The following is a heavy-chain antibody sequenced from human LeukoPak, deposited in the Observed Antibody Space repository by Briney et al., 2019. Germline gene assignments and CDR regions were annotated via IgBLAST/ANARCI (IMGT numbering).Heavy chain of an antibody. CDR2: IIPILRIA. CDR1: GGTFSSYA. Sequence: SVKVSCKASGGTFSSYAISWVRQAPGQGLEWMGRIIPILRIANYAQKFQGRVTITADKSTSTAYMELSSLRSEDTAVYYCAGYCSSTSCQPRGYYYYYGMDVWGQGTTVTVSS. CDR3: AGYCSSTSCQPRGYYYYYGMDV. V-gene: IGHV1-69*04. J-gene: IGHJ6*02. D-gene: IGHD2-2*01.